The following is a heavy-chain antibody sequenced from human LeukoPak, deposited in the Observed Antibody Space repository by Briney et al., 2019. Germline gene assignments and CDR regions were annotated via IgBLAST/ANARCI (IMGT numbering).Heavy chain of an antibody. CDR2: IYYSGST. CDR1: GGSISGYY. Sequence: SETLSLTCTVSGGSISGYYWSCVRQPPGKGLEWIGYIYYSGSTTYNPSLEGRVTISVDTSKDQFSLKLRSVTAADTAVYFCARRTVVLDYWGQGTLVTVSS. CDR3: ARRTVVLDY. V-gene: IGHV4-59*08. D-gene: IGHD4-23*01. J-gene: IGHJ4*02.